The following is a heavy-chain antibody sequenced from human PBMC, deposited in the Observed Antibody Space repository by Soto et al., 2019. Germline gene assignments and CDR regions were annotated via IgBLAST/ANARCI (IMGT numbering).Heavy chain of an antibody. V-gene: IGHV3-23*01. CDR1: GLTFRNYG. Sequence: EVQLLESGGSLVQPGGSLRLSCAASGLTFRNYGMTWVRKAPGKGLGWVSGLDGSGGSTLYADSVKGRFTISRDNSKNTLYLQKNSLRAEDTAIYYCAKTSETLRGVFSDYCGQGTLVPVSS. CDR3: AKTSETLRGVFSDY. D-gene: IGHD3-10*01. CDR2: LDGSGGST. J-gene: IGHJ4*02.